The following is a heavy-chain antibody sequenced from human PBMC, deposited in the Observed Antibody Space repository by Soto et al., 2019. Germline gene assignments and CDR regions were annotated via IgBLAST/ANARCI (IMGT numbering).Heavy chain of an antibody. CDR1: GGNFVNHG. CDR2: IYPGDSDT. J-gene: IGHJ6*02. V-gene: IGHV5-51*01. Sequence: RGAGGNFVNHGVGWISKMTGKGLEWMGIIYPGDSDTRYSPSFQGQVTISADKSISTAYLQWSSLKASDTAMYYCARPNYYASSGRRGWYYGMDVLGQGTTVTVSS. D-gene: IGHD3-22*01. CDR3: ARPNYYASSGRRGWYYGMDV.